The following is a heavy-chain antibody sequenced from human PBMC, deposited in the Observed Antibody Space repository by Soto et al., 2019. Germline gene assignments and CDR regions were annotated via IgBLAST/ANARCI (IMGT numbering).Heavy chain of an antibody. D-gene: IGHD3-3*01. CDR3: ARDHITIFGAEPFYFDY. CDR2: ISSSSSYI. CDR1: GFTFSSYS. J-gene: IGHJ4*02. Sequence: GGSLRLSCAASGFTFSSYSMNWVRQAPGKGLEWVSSISSSSSYIYYADSVKGRFTISRDNAKNSLYLQMNSLRAEDTAVYYCARDHITIFGAEPFYFDYWRQGTLVTVSS. V-gene: IGHV3-21*01.